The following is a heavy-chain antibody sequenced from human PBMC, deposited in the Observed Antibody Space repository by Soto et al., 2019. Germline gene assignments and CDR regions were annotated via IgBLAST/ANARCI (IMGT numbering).Heavy chain of an antibody. V-gene: IGHV1-18*01. D-gene: IGHD1-1*01. CDR2: ISAYNGDT. Sequence: ASVKVSCKPSGYTFTTYGVSWVRQAPGQGLEWMGWISAYNGDTNYAQKFQGRVIMTTDTSTSTAYMELRSLRSDDTAVYYCASQWNDVPYWGQGTLVTVSS. CDR1: GYTFTTYG. J-gene: IGHJ4*02. CDR3: ASQWNDVPY.